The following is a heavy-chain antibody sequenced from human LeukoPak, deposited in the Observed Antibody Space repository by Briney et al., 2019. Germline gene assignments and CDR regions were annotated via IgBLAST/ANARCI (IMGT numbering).Heavy chain of an antibody. CDR2: INPNSGGT. D-gene: IGHD3-22*01. CDR1: GYTFTGYY. CDR3: VLYDSSGYYYFDY. Sequence: ASVKVSCKASGYTFTGYYMHWVRQAPGQGLEWMGRINPNSGGTNYAQKFQGRVTMTRDTSISTAYMELSRLRSDDTAAYYCVLYDSSGYYYFDYWGQGTLVTVSS. J-gene: IGHJ4*02. V-gene: IGHV1-2*06.